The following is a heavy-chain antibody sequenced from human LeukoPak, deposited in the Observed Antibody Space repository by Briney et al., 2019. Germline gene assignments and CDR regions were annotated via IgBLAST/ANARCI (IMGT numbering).Heavy chain of an antibody. J-gene: IGHJ4*02. CDR2: IQYDGRSE. CDR1: GFTFSIYV. V-gene: IGHV3-33*05. D-gene: IGHD3-9*01. CDR3: ATDISTHYFGS. Sequence: PGGSLRLSCAASGFTFSIYVMHWVRQAPGEGLEWVSGIQYDGRSESHADSVKGRFTISRDNSKNTVYLQMNGLRAEDTAVYYCATDISTHYFGSWGQGTLVTVSS.